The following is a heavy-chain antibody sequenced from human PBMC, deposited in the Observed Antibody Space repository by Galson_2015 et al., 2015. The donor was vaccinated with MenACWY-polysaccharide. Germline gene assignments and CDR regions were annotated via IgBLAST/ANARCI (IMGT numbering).Heavy chain of an antibody. CDR1: QYTFSNYW. Sequence: QSGAEVKKPGESLKISCQGSQYTFSNYWVAWVRQMPGKGLEWMGIIYPGDSDTRYSPSFQGQVTISADKSISTAYLQWTSLKASDTAIYYCTRLSTIGGSWTPFEYWGQGTLVTVSS. D-gene: IGHD2-15*01. J-gene: IGHJ4*02. CDR3: TRLSTIGGSWTPFEY. CDR2: IYPGDSDT. V-gene: IGHV5-51*01.